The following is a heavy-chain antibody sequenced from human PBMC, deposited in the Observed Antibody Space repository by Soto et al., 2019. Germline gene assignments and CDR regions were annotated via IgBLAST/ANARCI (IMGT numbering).Heavy chain of an antibody. V-gene: IGHV3-7*03. CDR3: ASSQPWGSYRHTAYDYYYMDV. CDR2: IKQDGSER. J-gene: IGHJ6*03. D-gene: IGHD3-16*02. Sequence: GGSLRLSCAASGFTFSSYWMSWVRQAPGKGLEWVANIKQDGSERYYVDSVKGRFTISRDNAKNALYLQVNSLRAEDTAVCYWASSQPWGSYRHTAYDYYYMDVWGKGTTVTVSS. CDR1: GFTFSSYW.